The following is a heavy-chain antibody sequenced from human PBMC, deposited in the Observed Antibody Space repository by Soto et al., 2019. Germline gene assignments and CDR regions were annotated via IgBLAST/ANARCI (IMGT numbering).Heavy chain of an antibody. CDR1: GFTFSSYG. D-gene: IGHD5-18*01. V-gene: IGHV3-30*18. CDR3: AKDLYSYGSYGMDV. Sequence: QVQLVESGGGVVQPGRSLRLSCAASGFTFSSYGMHWVRQAPGKGLEWVAVISYDGSNKYYADSVKGRFTISRDNSKNPLYLQMNSLRAEDTAVYYCAKDLYSYGSYGMDVWGQGTTVTVSS. CDR2: ISYDGSNK. J-gene: IGHJ6*02.